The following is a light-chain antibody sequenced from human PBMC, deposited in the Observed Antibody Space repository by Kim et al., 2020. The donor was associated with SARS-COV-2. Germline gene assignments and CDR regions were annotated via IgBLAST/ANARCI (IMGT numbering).Light chain of an antibody. CDR1: KLGDKY. CDR2: QDT. V-gene: IGLV3-1*01. Sequence: SYELTQPPSVSVSPGQTASITCSGDKLGDKYACWYQQRPGQAPLLVIYQDTKRPSGIPERFSGSNSGNTATLTISGTQAMDEADYYCQAWDSRTYVVFGGGTKLTVL. CDR3: QAWDSRTYVV. J-gene: IGLJ2*01.